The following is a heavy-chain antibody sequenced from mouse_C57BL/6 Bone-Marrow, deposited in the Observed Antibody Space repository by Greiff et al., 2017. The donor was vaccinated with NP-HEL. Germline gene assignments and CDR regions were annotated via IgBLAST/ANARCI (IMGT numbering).Heavy chain of an antibody. V-gene: IGHV1-15*01. CDR2: IDPETGGT. CDR3: TNRSRWDSNAMDY. J-gene: IGHJ4*01. Sequence: VQLQQSGAELVRPGASVTLSCKASGYTFTDYEMHWVKQTPVHGLEWIGAIDPETGGTAYNQKFKGKAILTADKSSSTAYMELRSLTSENSAVSSGTNRSRWDSNAMDYWGQGTSVTVSS. D-gene: IGHD2-3*01. CDR1: GYTFTDYE.